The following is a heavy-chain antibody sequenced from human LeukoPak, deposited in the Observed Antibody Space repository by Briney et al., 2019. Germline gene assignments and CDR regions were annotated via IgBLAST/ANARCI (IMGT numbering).Heavy chain of an antibody. CDR2: INHSGST. D-gene: IGHD5-18*01. V-gene: IGHV4-34*01. J-gene: IGHJ4*02. Sequence: PSETLSLTCAVYGGSFSGYYWSWIRQPPGKGLEWIGEINHSGSTNYNPSLKSRVIISVDTSKNQFSLKLSSVTAADTAVYYCARGHGYSYGLFYYYFDYWGQGTLVTVSS. CDR1: GGSFSGYY. CDR3: ARGHGYSYGLFYYYFDY.